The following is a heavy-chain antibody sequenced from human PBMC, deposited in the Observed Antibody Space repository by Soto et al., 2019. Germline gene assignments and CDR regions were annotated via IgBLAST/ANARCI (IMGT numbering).Heavy chain of an antibody. CDR1: GESISSSNW. Sequence: SETLSLTCAVSGESISSSNWWSWVRQPPGKGLEWIGEIYHSGNTKYNPSLKSRVTISVDKSKNQFSLKLSSVTAADTAVYYCARNIVVVAATPVGFDPWGQGTLVTVSS. V-gene: IGHV4-4*02. J-gene: IGHJ5*02. CDR2: IYHSGNT. D-gene: IGHD2-15*01. CDR3: ARNIVVVAATPVGFDP.